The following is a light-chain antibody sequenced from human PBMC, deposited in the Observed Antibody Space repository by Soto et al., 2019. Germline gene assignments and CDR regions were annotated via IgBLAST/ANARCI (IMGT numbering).Light chain of an antibody. V-gene: IGKV3-15*01. CDR2: GAS. Sequence: MTQSPSSLSASVGDRGTITSRASQSISNWLAWYQQKPGQAPRLVIHGASTRATDFPARFSGSGSGTEFTLTISSLQSEDFAVYYCQQYNNWPRTFGQGTKVDIK. CDR3: QQYNNWPRT. CDR1: QSISNW. J-gene: IGKJ1*01.